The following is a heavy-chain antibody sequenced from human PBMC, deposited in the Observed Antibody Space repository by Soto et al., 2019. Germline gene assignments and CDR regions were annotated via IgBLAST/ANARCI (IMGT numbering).Heavy chain of an antibody. Sequence: ASVKVSCKASGYTFTSYDINWVRQATGQGLEWMGWMNPNSGNTGYAQKFQGRVTMTRNTSISTAYMELSSLRSEDTAVYYCARGINVVVPAAIYYYYYMDVWGKGTTVTVSS. J-gene: IGHJ6*03. CDR2: MNPNSGNT. CDR3: ARGINVVVPAAIYYYYYMDV. V-gene: IGHV1-8*01. CDR1: GYTFTSYD. D-gene: IGHD2-2*02.